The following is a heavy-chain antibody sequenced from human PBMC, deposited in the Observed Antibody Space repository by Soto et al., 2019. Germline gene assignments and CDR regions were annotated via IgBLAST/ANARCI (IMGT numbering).Heavy chain of an antibody. Sequence: EVQVVESGGGLVQPGGSLRLSCAASGFTVSSDYMNWVRQAPGKGLEWVSVIYSGGSTYYADSVKGRFTISRDKSKNTLYLQMNSLRAEDTAVYYCARDPGDRNGMIVWGQGTTVTVSS. D-gene: IGHD1-26*01. CDR3: ARDPGDRNGMIV. CDR2: IYSGGST. CDR1: GFTVSSDY. J-gene: IGHJ6*02. V-gene: IGHV3-66*01.